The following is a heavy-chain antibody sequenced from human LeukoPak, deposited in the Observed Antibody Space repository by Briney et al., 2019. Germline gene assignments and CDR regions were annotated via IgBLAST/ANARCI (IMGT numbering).Heavy chain of an antibody. CDR1: GYTFTSYY. J-gene: IGHJ3*02. Sequence: GASVKVSCKASGYTFTSYYMHWVRQAPGQGLEWMGILDPSGGSTSCAQKFQGRVTMTRDTSTSTVYMDLSSLTSEDTGVCYCAREGVAITASGRGAFDIWGQGAMVTVSS. CDR3: AREGVAITASGRGAFDI. CDR2: LDPSGGST. D-gene: IGHD5-12*01. V-gene: IGHV1-46*01.